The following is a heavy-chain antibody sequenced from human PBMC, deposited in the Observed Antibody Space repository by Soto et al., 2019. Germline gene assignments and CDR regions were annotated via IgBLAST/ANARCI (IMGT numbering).Heavy chain of an antibody. D-gene: IGHD1-26*01. CDR2: IWYDGTKT. CDR3: ARDPRVISAYRYSGLYFDY. V-gene: IGHV3-33*01. Sequence: GGSLRLSCAASGFTFSIYGMHWVRQAPGEGLEWVALIWYDGTKTYYGDSVKGRFTISRDNSKNTLYLQMNSLRAEDTAVYYCARDPRVISAYRYSGLYFDYWGQGTLVTVSS. J-gene: IGHJ4*02. CDR1: GFTFSIYG.